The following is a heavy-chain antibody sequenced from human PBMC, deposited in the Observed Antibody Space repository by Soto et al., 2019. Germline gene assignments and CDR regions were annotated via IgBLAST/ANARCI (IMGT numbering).Heavy chain of an antibody. Sequence: QVQLVESGGGVVQPGRSLRLSCAASGFNFSSYGMHWVRQAPGKGLEWVAVISYDGSNKYYADSVKGRFTISRDNSKNTLYLQMNSLRAEDTAVYYCAKSSSHDYWGQGTLVTVSS. CDR1: GFNFSSYG. V-gene: IGHV3-30*18. J-gene: IGHJ4*02. CDR2: ISYDGSNK. CDR3: AKSSSHDY. D-gene: IGHD6-13*01.